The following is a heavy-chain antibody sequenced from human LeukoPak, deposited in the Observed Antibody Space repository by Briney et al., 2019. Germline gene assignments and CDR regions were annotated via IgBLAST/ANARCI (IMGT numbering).Heavy chain of an antibody. V-gene: IGHV3-23*01. CDR1: GFTFSSYA. J-gene: IGHJ4*02. CDR2: ISGSGGST. D-gene: IGHD3-3*01. CDR3: ASSDFWSGPLSR. Sequence: PGGSLRLSCAASGFTFSSYAMSWVRQAPGKGLEWVSAISGSGGSTYYADSVRGRFTISRDNSKNTLYLQMNSLRAEDTAVYYCASSDFWSGPLSRWGQGTLVTVSS.